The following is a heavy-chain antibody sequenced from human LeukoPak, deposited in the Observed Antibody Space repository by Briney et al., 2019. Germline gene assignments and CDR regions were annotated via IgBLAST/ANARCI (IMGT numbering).Heavy chain of an antibody. D-gene: IGHD4-23*01. CDR1: GFTFSSYA. CDR2: ISGSGGST. J-gene: IGHJ4*02. V-gene: IGHV3-23*01. CDR3: AKNFRVVSLSYYFDY. Sequence: GGSLRLSCAASGFTFSSYAMSWVRQAPGKGLEWVSAISGSGGSTYYADSVKGRFTISRDNSKNTLYLQTNSLRAEDTAVYYCAKNFRVVSLSYYFDYWGQGTLVTVSS.